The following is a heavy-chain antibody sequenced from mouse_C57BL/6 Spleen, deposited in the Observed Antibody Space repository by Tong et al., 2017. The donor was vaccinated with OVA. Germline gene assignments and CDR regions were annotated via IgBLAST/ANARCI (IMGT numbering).Heavy chain of an antibody. CDR1: GFTFSSYG. J-gene: IGHJ3*01. D-gene: IGHD2-14*01. CDR3: ARHYYRYFAY. V-gene: IGHV5-6-3*01. CDR2: INSNGGST. Sequence: EVQLQESGGGLVQPGGSLKLSCAASGFTFSSYGMSWVRQTPDKRLELVATINSNGGSTYYPDSVKGRFTISRDNAETTLYLQMSSLKSEDTAMYYCARHYYRYFAYWGQGTLVTVSA.